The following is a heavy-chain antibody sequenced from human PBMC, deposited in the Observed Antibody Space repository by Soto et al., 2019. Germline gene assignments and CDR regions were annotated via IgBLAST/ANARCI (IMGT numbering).Heavy chain of an antibody. Sequence: QVQLVQSGAEVKKPGASVKVSCKASGYTFTTHGNSWVRQVPGQGLKWMGWVRGDNGHTNYAQSLQGRVTMTTDTSTNTAYMELRSLRSHDTAVYYCARDLGYCRSGTCYREWFDPWGQGTLVTVSS. J-gene: IGHJ5*02. D-gene: IGHD2-15*01. CDR1: GYTFTTHG. CDR3: ARDLGYCRSGTCYREWFDP. CDR2: VRGDNGHT. V-gene: IGHV1-18*01.